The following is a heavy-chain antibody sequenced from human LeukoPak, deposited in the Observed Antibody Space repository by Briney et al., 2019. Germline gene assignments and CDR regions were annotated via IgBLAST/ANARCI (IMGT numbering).Heavy chain of an antibody. CDR3: ARRSLVRTVGYYYGMDV. V-gene: IGHV4-59*08. CDR1: GGSISSYY. Sequence: KSSETLSLTCTVSGGSISSYYWSWIRQPPGKGLEWIGYIYYSGSTNYNPSLKSRVTISVDTSKKQFSLKLSSVTAADTAVYYCARRSLVRTVGYYYGMDVWGQGTTVTVSS. D-gene: IGHD1-26*01. J-gene: IGHJ6*02. CDR2: IYYSGST.